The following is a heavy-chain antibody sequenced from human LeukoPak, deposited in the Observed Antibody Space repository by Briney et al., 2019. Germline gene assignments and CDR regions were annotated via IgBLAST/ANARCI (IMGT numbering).Heavy chain of an antibody. CDR2: ISYDGSNK. Sequence: GGSLRLSCAASGFTFSSYGMHWVRQAPGKGLEWVAVISYDGSNKYYVDSVKGRFTISRDNSKNTLYLQMSSLRAEDTAMYYCAKDRLGELSFLVYWGQGTLVTVSS. CDR1: GFTFSSYG. V-gene: IGHV3-30*18. D-gene: IGHD3-16*02. CDR3: AKDRLGELSFLVY. J-gene: IGHJ4*02.